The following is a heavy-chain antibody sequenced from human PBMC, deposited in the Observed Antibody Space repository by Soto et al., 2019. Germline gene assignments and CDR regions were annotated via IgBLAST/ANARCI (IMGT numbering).Heavy chain of an antibody. D-gene: IGHD4-4*01. CDR1: GYPFSDNQ. CDR3: ARKHSLDYIRWGLDP. V-gene: IGHV1-2*02. J-gene: IGHJ5*02. Sequence: QVQLVQSGSEVKKPGASVKVSCKASGYPFSDNQIHWLRRAPGQGLEWMGRINPKSDDTNYAQKFQGRVTMTRDTSIDTAYLELTGLTSGDTATYYCARKHSLDYIRWGLDPWGQVTLVTVSS. CDR2: INPKSDDT.